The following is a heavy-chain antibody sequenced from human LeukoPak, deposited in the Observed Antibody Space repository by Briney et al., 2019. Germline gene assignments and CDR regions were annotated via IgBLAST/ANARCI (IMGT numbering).Heavy chain of an antibody. Sequence: GGSLRLSCAASGFTFSSYAMSWVRQAPGKGQEWVSAISGSGGSTYYADSVKGRFTISRDNSKNTLYLQMNSLRAEDTAVYYCAKYYDILTGYYSAFDYWGQGTLVTVSS. CDR1: GFTFSSYA. J-gene: IGHJ4*02. D-gene: IGHD3-9*01. CDR2: ISGSGGST. V-gene: IGHV3-23*01. CDR3: AKYYDILTGYYSAFDY.